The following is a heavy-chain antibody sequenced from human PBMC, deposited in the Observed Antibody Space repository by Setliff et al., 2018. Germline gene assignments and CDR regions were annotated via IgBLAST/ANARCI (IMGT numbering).Heavy chain of an antibody. CDR3: ARVRRVVIAYYYYMDV. CDR2: IYYSGST. J-gene: IGHJ6*03. V-gene: IGHV4-39*01. Sequence: PSETLSLTCTVSGDSISSSSYYWGWIRQPPGKGLEWIGCIYYSGSTYYNPSLKSRVTISVDTSKNQFSLKLSSVTAADTAVYYCARVRRVVIAYYYYMDVWGKGTTVTVSS. CDR1: GDSISSSSYY. D-gene: IGHD2-21*01.